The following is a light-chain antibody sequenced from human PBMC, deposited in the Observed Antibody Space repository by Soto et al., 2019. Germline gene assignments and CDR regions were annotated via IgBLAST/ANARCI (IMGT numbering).Light chain of an antibody. J-gene: IGKJ4*01. CDR1: HDVNGY. Sequence: EIVLTQSPATLSLSPGESATLSCRASHDVNGYLAWYQQKVGQAPRLLIYDASIRATGIPARFSGSGCGTDFTLTISSLEPEDFAVYYCQQGSNWPPGLTFGGGTKVDIK. CDR2: DAS. V-gene: IGKV3-11*01. CDR3: QQGSNWPPGLT.